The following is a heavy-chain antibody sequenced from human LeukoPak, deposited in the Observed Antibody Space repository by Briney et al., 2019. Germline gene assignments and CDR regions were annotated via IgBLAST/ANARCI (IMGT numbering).Heavy chain of an antibody. V-gene: IGHV1-69*04. Sequence: GASVKVSCKASGYTFTSYGISWVRQAPGQGLEWMGRIIPILGIANYAQKFQGRVTITADKSTSTAYMELSSLRSEDTAVYYCATGSSGWYQALDYWGQGTLVTVSS. CDR3: ATGSSGWYQALDY. CDR1: GYTFTSYG. J-gene: IGHJ4*02. CDR2: IIPILGIA. D-gene: IGHD6-19*01.